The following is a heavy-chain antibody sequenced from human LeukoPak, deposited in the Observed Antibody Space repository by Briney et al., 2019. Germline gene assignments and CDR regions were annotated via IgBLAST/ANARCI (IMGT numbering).Heavy chain of an antibody. CDR3: ARDRGRIAVYYFDY. Sequence: GRSLRLSCAASGFTLSSYAMHWVRQARGKGLEWVAVIAADGKDKHHADSVRGRFTISRDNSKNTLYLQMNSLRTEDTAVYYCARDRGRIAVYYFDYWGQGTLVTVSS. CDR2: IAADGKDK. V-gene: IGHV3-30*04. J-gene: IGHJ4*02. D-gene: IGHD6-19*01. CDR1: GFTLSSYA.